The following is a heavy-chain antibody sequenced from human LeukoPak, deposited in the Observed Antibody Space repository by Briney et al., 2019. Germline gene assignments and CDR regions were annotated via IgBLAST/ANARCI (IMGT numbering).Heavy chain of an antibody. Sequence: SQTLSLTCAVSGGSISSGGYSWTWIRQPPGKGLEWIGEINRGGNTNYNPSLKSRVTISRDTSKNQFSLKLTSVTAADTAVYFCARGFPGDSSGYSRSAYFDYWGQGTLVTVSS. V-gene: IGHV4-30-2*01. CDR3: ARGFPGDSSGYSRSAYFDY. CDR2: INRGGNT. J-gene: IGHJ4*02. D-gene: IGHD3-22*01. CDR1: GGSISSGGYS.